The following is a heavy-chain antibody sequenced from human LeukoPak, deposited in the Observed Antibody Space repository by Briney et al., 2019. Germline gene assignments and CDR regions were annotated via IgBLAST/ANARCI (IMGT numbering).Heavy chain of an antibody. V-gene: IGHV4-59*01. J-gene: IGHJ5*02. Sequence: SETLSLTCTVSGGSISSYYWSWIRQPPGKGLEWIGYIYYSGSTNYNPSLKSRVTISVDTSKNQFSLKLSSVTAADTAVYYCAREKSNYGDYGSWFDPWGQGTLVTVSS. CDR2: IYYSGST. CDR3: AREKSNYGDYGSWFDP. D-gene: IGHD4-17*01. CDR1: GGSISSYY.